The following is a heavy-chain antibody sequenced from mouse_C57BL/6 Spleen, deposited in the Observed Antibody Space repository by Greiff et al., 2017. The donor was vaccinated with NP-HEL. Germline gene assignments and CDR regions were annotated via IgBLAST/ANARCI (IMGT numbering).Heavy chain of an antibody. J-gene: IGHJ4*01. CDR3: ARSRDYDGGYAMDY. Sequence: QVQLQQPGAELVRPGSSVKLSCKASGYTFTSYWMDWVKQRPGQGLEWIGNIYPSDSETHYNQKFKDKATLSVDKSSSTAYMQLSSLTSEDSAVYYCARSRDYDGGYAMDYWGQGTSVTVSS. CDR1: GYTFTSYW. V-gene: IGHV1-61*01. CDR2: IYPSDSET. D-gene: IGHD2-4*01.